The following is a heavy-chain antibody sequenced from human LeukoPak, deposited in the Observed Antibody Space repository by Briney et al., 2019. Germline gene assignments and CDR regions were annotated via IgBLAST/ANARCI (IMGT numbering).Heavy chain of an antibody. CDR3: TKREGPMSGSYDYFDP. CDR1: GGSISGYY. Sequence: SETLSLTCTVSGGSISGYYWSWIRQPPGQGLERMAYIHSNGYTNYNPSLKSRVTISVDTSKNQFSLKVTSVTAADTAMYYCTKREGPMSGSYDYFDPWGQGTLVTVS. J-gene: IGHJ5*02. V-gene: IGHV4-4*09. D-gene: IGHD1-26*01. CDR2: IHSNGYT.